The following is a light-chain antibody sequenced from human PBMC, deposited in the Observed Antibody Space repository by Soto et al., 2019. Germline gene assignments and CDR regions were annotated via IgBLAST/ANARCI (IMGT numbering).Light chain of an antibody. CDR2: DVS. CDR1: SSDVGGYNY. J-gene: IGLJ3*02. V-gene: IGLV2-14*01. Sequence: HSALTQSASVSGSPGQSITISCTGTSSDVGGYNYVSWYQQHPGKAPKLIIYDVSNRPSGVSTRFSGSKSGNTASLTISGLQAEDEADYSCSSYTSTNSWVFGGGIKLTVL. CDR3: SSYTSTNSWV.